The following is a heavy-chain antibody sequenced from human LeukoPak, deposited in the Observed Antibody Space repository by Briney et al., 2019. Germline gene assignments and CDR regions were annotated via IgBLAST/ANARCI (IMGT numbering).Heavy chain of an antibody. CDR2: MYYSGGS. V-gene: IGHV4-39*07. D-gene: IGHD6-19*01. Sequence: SETLSLTCNVSGGSISSSSYYWGWIRQPPGKGLEWIGSMYYSGGSYYNPSLKSRVTISVDTSKSQFSLKLSSVTAADTAVYYCARDGVKTQQWLVRSSFDYWGQGTLVTVSS. CDR3: ARDGVKTQQWLVRSSFDY. J-gene: IGHJ4*02. CDR1: GGSISSSSYY.